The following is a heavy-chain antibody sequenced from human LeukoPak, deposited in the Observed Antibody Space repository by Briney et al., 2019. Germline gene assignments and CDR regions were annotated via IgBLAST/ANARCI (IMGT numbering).Heavy chain of an antibody. CDR1: GYSFTSYW. J-gene: IGHJ4*02. CDR2: IYTGDSDT. Sequence: GASLKISCKGSGYSFTSYWIGWVRQMPGKRLEWMGIIYTGDSDTRYSPAFQGQVTISADKAISTAYLQWGSVKASDTAMYYCARRSQYCSGGSCYSWNYWGQGTLVTVSS. CDR3: ARRSQYCSGGSCYSWNY. D-gene: IGHD2-15*01. V-gene: IGHV5-51*01.